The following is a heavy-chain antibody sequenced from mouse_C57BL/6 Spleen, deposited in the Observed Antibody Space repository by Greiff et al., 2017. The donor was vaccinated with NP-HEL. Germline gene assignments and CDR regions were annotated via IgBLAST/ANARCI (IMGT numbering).Heavy chain of an antibody. CDR3: ARGTLGRDY. D-gene: IGHD4-1*01. Sequence: QVHVKQSGAELVKPGASVKMSCKASGYTFTSYWITWVKQRPGQGLEWIGDIYPGSGSTNYNEKFKSKATLTVDTSSSTAYMQLSSLTSEDSAVYYCARGTLGRDYWGQGTTLTVSS. CDR2: IYPGSGST. V-gene: IGHV1-55*01. J-gene: IGHJ2*01. CDR1: GYTFTSYW.